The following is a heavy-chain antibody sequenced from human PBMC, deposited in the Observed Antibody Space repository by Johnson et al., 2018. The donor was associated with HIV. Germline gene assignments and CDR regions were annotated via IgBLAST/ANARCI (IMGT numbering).Heavy chain of an antibody. CDR3: ARSVHDYSDYLWGRDAFDI. D-gene: IGHD4-11*01. V-gene: IGHV3-30*04. CDR2: ISYDGTDK. CDR1: GFTFSSYA. J-gene: IGHJ3*02. Sequence: QVQLVESGGGLVQPGGSLRLSCADSGFTFSSYAIHWVRQAPGKGLEWVAVISYDGTDKYSAGSVKGRFTISRDNSKNTLYLQMNNLRLGDTAVYYCARSVHDYSDYLWGRDAFDIWGQGTMVTGSS.